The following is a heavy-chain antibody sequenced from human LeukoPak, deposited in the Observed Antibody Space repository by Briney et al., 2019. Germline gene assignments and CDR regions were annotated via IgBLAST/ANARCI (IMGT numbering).Heavy chain of an antibody. CDR1: GFRFNTYW. D-gene: IGHD4/OR15-4a*01. CDR3: ARDTLGEGEDANYAVYYFDY. CDR2: IKQDGNEK. Sequence: GGSLRLSCAASGFRFNTYWMSWVRQAPGKGLEWVANIKQDGNEKYYADSVKGRFTISRDNGENSLDLQMNSLRADDTAVYYCARDTLGEGEDANYAVYYFDYWGQGTVVTVSS. J-gene: IGHJ4*02. V-gene: IGHV3-7*01.